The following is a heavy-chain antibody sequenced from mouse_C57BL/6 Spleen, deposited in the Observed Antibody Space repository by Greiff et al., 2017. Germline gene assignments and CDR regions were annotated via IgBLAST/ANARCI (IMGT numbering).Heavy chain of an antibody. J-gene: IGHJ4*01. CDR2: ISDGGSYT. V-gene: IGHV5-4*01. CDR1: GFTFSSYA. Sequence: EVQGVESGGGLVKPGGSLKLSCAASGFTFSSYAMSWVRQTPEKRLEWVATISDGGSYTYYPDNVKGRFTISRDNAKNNLYLQMSHLKSEDTAMYYCARDIITTVVASPFYAMDYWGQGTSVTVSS. CDR3: ARDIITTVVASPFYAMDY. D-gene: IGHD1-1*01.